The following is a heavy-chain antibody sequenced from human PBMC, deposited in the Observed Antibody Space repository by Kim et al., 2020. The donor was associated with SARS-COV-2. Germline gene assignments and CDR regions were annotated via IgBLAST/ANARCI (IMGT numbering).Heavy chain of an antibody. Sequence: GGSLRLSCAASGFTFSSYSMNWVRQAPGKGLEWVSSISSSSSYIYYADSVKGRFTISRDNAKNSLYLQMNSLRAEDTAVYYCARGGDPCYTPRCRHVDTAMVTDYWGQGTLVTVSS. CDR1: GFTFSSYS. CDR3: ARGGDPCYTPRCRHVDTAMVTDY. J-gene: IGHJ4*02. V-gene: IGHV3-21*01. CDR2: ISSSSSYI. D-gene: IGHD5-18*01.